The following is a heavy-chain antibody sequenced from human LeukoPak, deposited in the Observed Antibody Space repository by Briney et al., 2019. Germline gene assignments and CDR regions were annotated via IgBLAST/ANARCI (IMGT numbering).Heavy chain of an antibody. D-gene: IGHD6-19*01. V-gene: IGHV3-64*01. CDR3: ARVDSGSACAS. CDR1: GFLVSSYS. CDR2: ISKNGENT. Sequence: LAGGSLRLSCAASGFLVSSYSMHWVRQAPGKGLEFVSAISKNGENTYYANSVKGRFTISRDISKNTLYLQMGSLRPDDMAVYYCARVDSGSACASWGQGILVTVSS. J-gene: IGHJ1*01.